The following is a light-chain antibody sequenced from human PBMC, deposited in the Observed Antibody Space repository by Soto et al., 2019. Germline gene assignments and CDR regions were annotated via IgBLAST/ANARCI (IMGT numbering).Light chain of an antibody. CDR1: SSDVGGYNS. CDR2: DVT. J-gene: IGLJ2*01. Sequence: QSALTQPASVSGSPGQSITISCTGTSSDVGGYNSVSWYQQHPGKAPKLMIYDVTNRPSGVSNRFSGSKSGNTASLTISGLQADDEADYYCSSYTRSNTVVFGGGTKLTVL. CDR3: SSYTRSNTVV. V-gene: IGLV2-14*01.